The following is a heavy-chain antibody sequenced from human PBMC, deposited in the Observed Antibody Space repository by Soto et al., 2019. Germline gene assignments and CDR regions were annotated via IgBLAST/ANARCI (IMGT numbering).Heavy chain of an antibody. Sequence: QVQLQESGPGLVKPSQTLSLRCSVSGDAISSGTYYWTWVRQPPGEGLEWIGNIYYTGTTYYNPTLRSRVTISVDTSKNQFSLNLNSVTAADTAVYYCARSPGSFDRDFYYYMDVWGKGSTVTVPS. CDR3: ARSPGSFDRDFYYYMDV. J-gene: IGHJ6*03. V-gene: IGHV4-31*03. CDR2: IYYTGTT. D-gene: IGHD3-10*01. CDR1: GDAISSGTYY.